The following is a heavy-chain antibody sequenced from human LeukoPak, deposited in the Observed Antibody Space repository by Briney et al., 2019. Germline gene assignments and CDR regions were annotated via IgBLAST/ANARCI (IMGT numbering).Heavy chain of an antibody. CDR1: GFTLSGHW. D-gene: IGHD3-3*01. Sequence: GGSLRLACAASGFTLSGHWMHWFRQPPGKGLAWVSRNKYDGSESYYADSVKGRFTISRDNAKNTLYLQMNSLRVEETAVYYCAKSDWFVPWGQGTLGTVSS. V-gene: IGHV3-74*01. CDR2: NKYDGSES. CDR3: AKSDWFVP. J-gene: IGHJ5*02.